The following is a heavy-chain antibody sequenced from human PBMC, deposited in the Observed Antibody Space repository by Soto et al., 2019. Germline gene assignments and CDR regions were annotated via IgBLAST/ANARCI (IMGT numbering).Heavy chain of an antibody. V-gene: IGHV4-59*01. J-gene: IGHJ6*02. CDR2: IYYSGST. D-gene: IGHD5-18*01. CDR1: GGSISSYY. Sequence: SETLSLTCTVSGGSISSYYWSWIRQPPGKGLEWIGYIYYSGSTNYNPSLKSRVTISVDTSKNQFSLKLSSVTAADTAVYYCARGQYSYGYDYYYGMDVWGQGTTVTVSS. CDR3: ARGQYSYGYDYYYGMDV.